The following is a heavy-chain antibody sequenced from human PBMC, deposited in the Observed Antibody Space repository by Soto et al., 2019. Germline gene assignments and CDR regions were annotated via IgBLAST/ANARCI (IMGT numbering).Heavy chain of an antibody. CDR2: IYDNGGA. CDR1: GDSISSGGYY. CDR3: ARVKGGTTRRAFDS. Sequence: SETLSLTCTVSGDSISSGGYYWSWIRQHPGKGLEWIGYIYDNGGAYYSPSLKGRVVISVDRSENQFSLRLSSVTAADTAVYYCARVKGGTTRRAFDSWGQGTLVTVSS. V-gene: IGHV4-31*03. D-gene: IGHD1-7*01. J-gene: IGHJ4*02.